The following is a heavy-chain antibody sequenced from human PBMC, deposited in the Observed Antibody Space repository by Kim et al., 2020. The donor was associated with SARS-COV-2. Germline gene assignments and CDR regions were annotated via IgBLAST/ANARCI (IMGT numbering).Heavy chain of an antibody. Sequence: SVKVSCKASGGTFSSYTISWVRQAPGQGLEWMGRIIPILGIANYAQKFQGRVTITADKSTSTAYMELSSLRSEDTAVYYCERDLDNWNYVTYYYGMDVWGQGTTVTVSS. CDR2: IIPILGIA. D-gene: IGHD1-7*01. CDR3: ERDLDNWNYVTYYYGMDV. J-gene: IGHJ6*02. CDR1: GGTFSSYT. V-gene: IGHV1-69*04.